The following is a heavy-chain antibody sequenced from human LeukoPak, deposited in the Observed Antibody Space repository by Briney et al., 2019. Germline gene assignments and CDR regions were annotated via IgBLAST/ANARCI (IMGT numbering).Heavy chain of an antibody. J-gene: IGHJ4*02. Sequence: KASETLSLTCAVSGGSISSSNWWSWVRQPPGKGLEWIGEIYHSGRTNYTPSLKSRVTISVDKSKNQLSLKLSSVTAADTAVYYCARYRGGSGYHFDYWGQGTLVTVSS. CDR2: IYHSGRT. CDR3: ARYRGGSGYHFDY. CDR1: GGSISSSNW. D-gene: IGHD5-12*01. V-gene: IGHV4-4*02.